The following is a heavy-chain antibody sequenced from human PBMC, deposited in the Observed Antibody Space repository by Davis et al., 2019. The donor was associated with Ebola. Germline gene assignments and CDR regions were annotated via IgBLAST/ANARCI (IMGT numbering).Heavy chain of an antibody. CDR3: ARWRREVVAYYYYMDV. J-gene: IGHJ6*03. CDR1: GGTFSSYA. CDR2: IIPIFGTA. Sequence: SVKVSCKASGGTFSSYAISWVRQAPGQGLEWMGGIIPIFGTANYAQKFQGRVTITADESTSTAYMELSSLRSEDTAVYYCARWRREVVAYYYYMDVWGKGTTVTVSS. D-gene: IGHD2-15*01. V-gene: IGHV1-69*13.